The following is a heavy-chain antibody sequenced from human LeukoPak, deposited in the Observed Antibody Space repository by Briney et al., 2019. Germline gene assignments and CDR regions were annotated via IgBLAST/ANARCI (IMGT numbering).Heavy chain of an antibody. V-gene: IGHV3-74*01. J-gene: IGHJ4*02. CDR2: INSDGSSI. CDR1: GFTFSSHW. CDR3: AGSGSSRDGFPGRFSY. Sequence: GGSLRLSCAASGFTFSSHWMHWVRQAPGKGLVWVSRINSDGSSISYADSVKGRFTISRDNAKNTLYLQMNSLRAEDTAVYYCAGSGSSRDGFPGRFSYWGQGTLVTVSS. D-gene: IGHD5-24*01.